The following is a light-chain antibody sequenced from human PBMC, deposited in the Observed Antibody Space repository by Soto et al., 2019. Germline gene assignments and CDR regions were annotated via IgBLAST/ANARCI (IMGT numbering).Light chain of an antibody. Sequence: QSALTQPASVSGSPGQSITISCTGTSSDVGGYNYVSWYQHHPGSAPQLMIYDVSNRPSGVSSRFSGSKSGNTASLTISGLQAEDEADYYCSSYRSSSTPYVVFGGGTKLTV. CDR2: DVS. CDR3: SSYRSSSTPYVV. J-gene: IGLJ2*01. CDR1: SSDVGGYNY. V-gene: IGLV2-14*03.